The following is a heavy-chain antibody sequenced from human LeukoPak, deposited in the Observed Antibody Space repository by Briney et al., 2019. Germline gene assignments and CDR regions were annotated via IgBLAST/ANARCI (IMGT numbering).Heavy chain of an antibody. J-gene: IGHJ4*01. V-gene: IGHV3-11*01. CDR2: ISDRGDTI. CDR3: ARLKAGN. CDR1: GFTFSDYY. Sequence: GGSLRLSCTASGFTFSDYYMSWIRQAPGKGREGGSYISDRGDTIYYADSVKGRFTISRDNANNSVSLQMDSLRDEVTAVYYCARLKAGNWGPGSLVTVSS.